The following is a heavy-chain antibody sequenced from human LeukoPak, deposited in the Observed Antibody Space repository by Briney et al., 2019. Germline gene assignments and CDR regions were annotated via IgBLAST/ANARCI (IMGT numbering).Heavy chain of an antibody. CDR2: IYYSGST. V-gene: IGHV4-39*07. CDR1: GGSISSSSYY. CDR3: ARDAHERGSSWYYFDY. J-gene: IGHJ4*02. Sequence: SETLSLTCTVSGGSISSSSYYWGWIRQPPGKGLEWIGSIYYSGSTYYNPSLKSRVTISVDTSKNQFSLKLSSVTAADTAVYYCARDAHERGSSWYYFDYWGQGTLVTVSS. D-gene: IGHD6-13*01.